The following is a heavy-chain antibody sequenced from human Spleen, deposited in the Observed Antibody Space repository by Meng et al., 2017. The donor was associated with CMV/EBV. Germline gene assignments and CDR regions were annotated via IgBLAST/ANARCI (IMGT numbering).Heavy chain of an antibody. V-gene: IGHV4-39*02. J-gene: IGHJ5*01. CDR1: GGSISSSTYY. CDR2: IYYSGST. Sequence: SETLSLTCTVSGGSISSSTYYWGWIRQPPGKGLEWIGSIYYSGSTYYNPSLKSRVTISVDTSKNQSSLKLSSVTAADTAVYYCARDARYCTSTSCYSFWFDSWGQGTLVTVSS. D-gene: IGHD2-2*01. CDR3: ARDARYCTSTSCYSFWFDS.